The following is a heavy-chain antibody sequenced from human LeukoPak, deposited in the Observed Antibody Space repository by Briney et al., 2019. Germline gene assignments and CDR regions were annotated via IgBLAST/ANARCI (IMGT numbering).Heavy chain of an antibody. J-gene: IGHJ4*02. D-gene: IGHD6-19*01. CDR2: ISFDETDK. CDR1: GFTFSSYS. V-gene: IGHV3-30*18. Sequence: GGSLRLSCAASGFTFSSYSMNWVRQAPGKGLEWLAGISFDETDKYYRDSVTGRFTISRDNSKNTVFLQMDSLRPEDTAVYYCVKHRSGWQKIYYFDYWGQGTLVTVSS. CDR3: VKHRSGWQKIYYFDY.